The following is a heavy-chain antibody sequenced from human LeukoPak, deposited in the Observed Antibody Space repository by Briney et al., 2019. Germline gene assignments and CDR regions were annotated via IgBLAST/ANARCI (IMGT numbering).Heavy chain of an antibody. D-gene: IGHD4-17*01. J-gene: IGHJ4*02. V-gene: IGHV3-53*01. CDR2: IYSGGST. CDR3: ARIPKTTYFDY. CDR1: EFTLSDHY. Sequence: GGSLRLSCVASEFTLSDHYMEWVRQAPGKGLEWVSVIYSGGSTDYADSVKGRFTISRDNSENTLHLQMNSLRAEDTAVYYCARIPKTTYFDYWGQGTLVTVSS.